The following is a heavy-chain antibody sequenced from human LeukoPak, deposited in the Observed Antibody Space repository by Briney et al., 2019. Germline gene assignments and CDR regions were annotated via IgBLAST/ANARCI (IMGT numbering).Heavy chain of an antibody. CDR2: ISSSSSYI. D-gene: IGHD2-2*01. CDR1: GFTFSSYS. J-gene: IGHJ5*02. CDR3: ARILRVVVPAAGGSWFDP. V-gene: IGHV3-21*01. Sequence: GGSLRLSCAASGFTFSSYSMNWVRQAPGKGLEWVSSISSSSSYIYYADSVKGRFTISRDNAKNSLYLQMNSLRAEDTAVYYCARILRVVVPAAGGSWFDPWGQGTLVTVSS.